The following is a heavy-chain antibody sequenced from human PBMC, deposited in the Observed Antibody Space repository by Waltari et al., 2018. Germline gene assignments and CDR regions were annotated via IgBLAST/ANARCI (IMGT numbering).Heavy chain of an antibody. J-gene: IGHJ6*02. CDR2: ISPSKGGT. CDR3: ARVANDSSSDGLDV. D-gene: IGHD3-22*01. V-gene: IGHV1-46*04. Sequence: QVQLVQSGAEVKRPGASVKVSCKASGYIFTNYYVNWVRQAPGQGLEWMGLISPSKGGTTYAQKLQGRVTMSRDTSTSTVYMELSSLRSEDTAVYYCARVANDSSSDGLDVWGQGTTVTVSS. CDR1: GYIFTNYY.